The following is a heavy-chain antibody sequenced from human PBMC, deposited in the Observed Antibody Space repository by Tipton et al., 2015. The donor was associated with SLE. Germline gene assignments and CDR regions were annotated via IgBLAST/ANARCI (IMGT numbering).Heavy chain of an antibody. CDR1: GGSISSGSYY. Sequence: TLSLTCTVSGGSISSGSYYWSWIRQPAGKGLEWIGSIYYSGSTYYNPSLKSRVTISVDTSKNQFSLKLSSVTAADTAVYYCARVAELERYDAFDIWGQGTMVTVSS. D-gene: IGHD1-1*01. J-gene: IGHJ3*02. V-gene: IGHV4-39*07. CDR2: IYYSGST. CDR3: ARVAELERYDAFDI.